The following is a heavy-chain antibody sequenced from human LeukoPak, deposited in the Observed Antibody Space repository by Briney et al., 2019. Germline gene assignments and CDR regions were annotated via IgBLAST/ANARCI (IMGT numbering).Heavy chain of an antibody. J-gene: IGHJ3*02. D-gene: IGHD3-10*01. CDR3: ARPNYGSGRRDAFDI. CDR1: GGSISSGDYY. CDR2: IYYSGST. V-gene: IGHV4-31*03. Sequence: SETLSLTCTVSGGSISSGDYYWSWIRQHPGKGLEWIGYIYYSGSTYYNPSLKSRVTISVDTSKNQFSLKLSSVTAADTAVYYCARPNYGSGRRDAFDIWGQGTMVTVSS.